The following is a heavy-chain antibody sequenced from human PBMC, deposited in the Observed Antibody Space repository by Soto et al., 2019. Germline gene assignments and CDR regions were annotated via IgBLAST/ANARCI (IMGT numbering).Heavy chain of an antibody. V-gene: IGHV1-8*01. CDR3: ARGNSWLYYYYGMDV. Sequence: GASVKVSCKASGYTFTSYDINWVRQATGQGLEWMGWMNPNSGNTGYAQKFHGRVTMTRNTSISTAYMELSSLRSEDTAVYYCARGNSWLYYYYGMDVWGRGTTVTVSS. D-gene: IGHD6-13*01. J-gene: IGHJ6*02. CDR1: GYTFTSYD. CDR2: MNPNSGNT.